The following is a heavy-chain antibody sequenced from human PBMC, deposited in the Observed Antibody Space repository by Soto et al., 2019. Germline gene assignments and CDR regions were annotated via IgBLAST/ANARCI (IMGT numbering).Heavy chain of an antibody. CDR2: LTNTGGGT. J-gene: IGHJ4*02. CDR3: VKTSGPSYPESRVFDF. CDR1: GFTFSSYA. V-gene: IGHV3-23*01. Sequence: GGSLRLSCTVSGFTFSSYAMSWVRQAPGKGLEWVSILTNTGGGTLYADSVKGRSTISRDNSKNTLYLQMNSLRAEDAAIYYCVKTSGPSYPESRVFDFWGQGTPVTLSS. D-gene: IGHD3-10*01.